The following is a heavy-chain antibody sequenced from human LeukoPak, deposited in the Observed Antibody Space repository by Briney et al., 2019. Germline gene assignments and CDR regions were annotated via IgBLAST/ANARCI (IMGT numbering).Heavy chain of an antibody. Sequence: SETLSLTCTVSGGSISSSNYCWGWVRQPPGKGLEWIANIYYSGSTYYSPSLRSRVTISVDTSKNQFSLKLTSVTAADTAVYYCARHASVSGNLPRPLDYLGQGSLVTVSS. CDR3: ARHASVSGNLPRPLDY. CDR2: IYYSGST. J-gene: IGHJ4*02. D-gene: IGHD3-3*01. V-gene: IGHV4-39*01. CDR1: GGSISSSNYC.